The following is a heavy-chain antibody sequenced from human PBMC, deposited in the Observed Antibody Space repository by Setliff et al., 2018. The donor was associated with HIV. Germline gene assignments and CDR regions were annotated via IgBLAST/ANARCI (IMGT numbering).Heavy chain of an antibody. D-gene: IGHD6-19*01. V-gene: IGHV5-51*01. J-gene: IGHJ6*03. CDR3: VRHRSAVAGTRIGYCYYMDV. CDR1: GYTFTNYW. Sequence: GESLKISCEASGYTFTNYWIGWVRQMPGKGLEWMGIIYPGDSDIIYSPSFQGQVTISANKSITTAYLQWSSLKASDTAIYYCVRHRSAVAGTRIGYCYYMDVWGKGTTVTVSS. CDR2: IYPGDSDI.